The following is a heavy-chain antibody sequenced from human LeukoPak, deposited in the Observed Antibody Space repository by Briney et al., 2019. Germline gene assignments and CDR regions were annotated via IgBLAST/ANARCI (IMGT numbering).Heavy chain of an antibody. V-gene: IGHV3-23*01. J-gene: IGHJ4*02. D-gene: IGHD3-10*01. CDR1: GISLSNYT. CDR3: AKRGVVIRGLLVIGYHQEAYHYDF. CDR2: ISERGGST. Sequence: GGSLRLSCVVSGISLSNYTMTWVRQAPGKGLEWVSYISERGGSTTYADSVKGRFTISRDTSLNTLYLQMNNLRAEDTAVYFCAKRGVVIRGLLVIGYHQEAYHYDFWGQGVLVTVSS.